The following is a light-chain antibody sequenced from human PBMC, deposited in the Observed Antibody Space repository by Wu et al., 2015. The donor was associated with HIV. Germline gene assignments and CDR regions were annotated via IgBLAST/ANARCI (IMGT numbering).Light chain of an antibody. CDR3: QQYNSSVT. V-gene: IGKV1-5*03. J-gene: IGKJ1*01. Sequence: DNQMTQSPSTLSASVGDRVTITCRASQNINNWLAWYQQKPGKAPNLLIYKASSLESGVPSRFSGSRSGTEFTLTISSLQPDDFATYYCQQYNSSVTFGQGTKVEI. CDR1: QNINNW. CDR2: KAS.